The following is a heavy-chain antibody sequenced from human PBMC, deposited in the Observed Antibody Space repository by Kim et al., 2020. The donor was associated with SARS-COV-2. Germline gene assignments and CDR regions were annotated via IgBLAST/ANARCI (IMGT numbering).Heavy chain of an antibody. D-gene: IGHD3-9*01. CDR3: TTGGVLRYFDWLLPYFDY. Sequence: KGRFTISRDDSKNTLYLQMNSLKTEDTAVYYCTTGGVLRYFDWLLPYFDYWGQGTLVTVSS. J-gene: IGHJ4*02. V-gene: IGHV3-15*01.